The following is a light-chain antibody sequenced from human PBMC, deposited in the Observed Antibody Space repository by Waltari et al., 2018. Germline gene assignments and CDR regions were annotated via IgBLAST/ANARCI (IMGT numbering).Light chain of an antibody. CDR1: KIGSKN. CDR2: DDG. V-gene: IGLV3-21*02. J-gene: IGLJ1*01. CDR3: QVWDSGSNHYV. Sequence: SYELTQPPSVSVAPGQTARSTGGGDKIGSKNVQWYQHKPGQAPVLVVYDDGDRPPGIPERFSGSNSGTTAALTISRVDAGDEAEYYCQVWDSGSNHYVFGTVTKVTVL.